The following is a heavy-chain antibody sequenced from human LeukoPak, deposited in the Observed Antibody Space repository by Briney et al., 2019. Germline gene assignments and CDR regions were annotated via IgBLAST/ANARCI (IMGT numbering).Heavy chain of an antibody. CDR2: IYHSGST. CDR3: ARLPVDCSSTSCYHAFDI. J-gene: IGHJ3*02. CDR1: GGSISSGGSS. V-gene: IGHV4-30-2*01. D-gene: IGHD2-2*01. Sequence: SETLSLTCAVSGGSISSGGSSWSWIRQPPGKGLEWIGYIYHSGSTYYNPSLKSRVTISVDRSKNQFSLKLSSVTAADTAVYYCARLPVDCSSTSCYHAFDIWGQGTMVTVSS.